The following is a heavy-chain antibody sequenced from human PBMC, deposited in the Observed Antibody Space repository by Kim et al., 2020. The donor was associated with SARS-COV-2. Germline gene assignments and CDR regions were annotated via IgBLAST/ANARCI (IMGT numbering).Heavy chain of an antibody. V-gene: IGHV3-48*03. Sequence: GGSLRLSCSASGFTFSHYEMNWVRQAPGKGLEWVSYISSSGTTIYNADFVKGRFSISRDNAKNSLFLQMYSLRAEDTAVYFCARDRKSCTSGGCEKDSFDYWGQGTLVTVSS. J-gene: IGHJ4*02. CDR1: GFTFSHYE. CDR2: ISSSGTTI. D-gene: IGHD2-8*01. CDR3: ARDRKSCTSGGCEKDSFDY.